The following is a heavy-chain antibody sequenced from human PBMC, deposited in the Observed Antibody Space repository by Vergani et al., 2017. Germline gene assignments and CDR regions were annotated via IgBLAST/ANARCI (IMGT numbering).Heavy chain of an antibody. CDR1: GFTFSSYG. V-gene: IGHV3-33*08. CDR2: IWYDGSNK. J-gene: IGHJ6*04. Sequence: QVQLVESGGGVVQPGRSLRLSCAASGFTFSSYGMHWVRQAPGKGLEWVAVIWYDGSNKYYADSVKGRFTISRDNSKNTLYLQMNSLRAEDTAVYYCASSLRFLEWSLMDVWGKGTTVTVSS. D-gene: IGHD3-3*01. CDR3: ASSLRFLEWSLMDV.